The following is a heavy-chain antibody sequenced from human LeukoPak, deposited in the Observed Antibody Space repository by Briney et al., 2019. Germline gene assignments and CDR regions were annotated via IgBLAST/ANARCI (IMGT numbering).Heavy chain of an antibody. D-gene: IGHD3-10*01. CDR3: ARGRTWFGELNWFDP. CDR2: IIPIFGTA. CDR1: GYTFTGYY. Sequence: ASVKVSCKASGYTFTGYYMHWVRQAPGQGLEWMGGIIPIFGTANYAQKFQGRVTITADESTSTAYMELSSLRSEDTAVYYCARGRTWFGELNWFDPWGQGTLVTVSS. J-gene: IGHJ5*02. V-gene: IGHV1-69*13.